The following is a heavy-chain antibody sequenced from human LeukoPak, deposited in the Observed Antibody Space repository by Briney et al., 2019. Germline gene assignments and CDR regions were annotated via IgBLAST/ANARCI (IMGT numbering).Heavy chain of an antibody. CDR2: IYYSGST. CDR1: GGSISSYY. V-gene: IGHV4-59*01. CDR3: ARSVEGYCRGGSCYYYSYCMDV. D-gene: IGHD2-15*01. Sequence: SETLSLTCTVSGGSISSYYWSWIRQPPGKGLEWIGYIYYSGSTNYNPSLKSRVTISVDTPKNQFSLKLSSVTAADTAVYYCARSVEGYCRGGSCYYYSYCMDVWGKGTTVTVSS. J-gene: IGHJ6*03.